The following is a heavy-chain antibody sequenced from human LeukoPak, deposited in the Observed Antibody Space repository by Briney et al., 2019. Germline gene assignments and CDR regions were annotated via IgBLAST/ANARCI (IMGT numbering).Heavy chain of an antibody. CDR2: IYSGGST. V-gene: IGHV3-53*01. D-gene: IGHD6-19*01. J-gene: IGHJ4*02. CDR1: GFTVSSNY. CDR3: ARSSGWLYYFDY. Sequence: GGSLRLSCAASGFTVSSNYMSWVRQAPGKGLEWVSVIYSGGSTYYADSVKGRFTISRDNSKNTLYLQMNSLRVEDTAVYFCARSSGWLYYFDYWGQGALVAVSS.